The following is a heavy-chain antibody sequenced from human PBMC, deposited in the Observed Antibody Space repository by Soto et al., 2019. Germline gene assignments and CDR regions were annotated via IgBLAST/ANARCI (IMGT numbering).Heavy chain of an antibody. D-gene: IGHD4-17*01. Sequence: EVQLLESGGHLVQPGGSLRLSCAGSAFTFSSYAMSWVRQAPGKGLEWVSAISGSGDITYYADYVKGRFTISRDNSKDTLYLQMDSLRAEDTAIYYCAKDWRTTVASPEYFQHWGQGTLVTVSS. J-gene: IGHJ1*01. V-gene: IGHV3-23*01. CDR2: ISGSGDIT. CDR1: AFTFSSYA. CDR3: AKDWRTTVASPEYFQH.